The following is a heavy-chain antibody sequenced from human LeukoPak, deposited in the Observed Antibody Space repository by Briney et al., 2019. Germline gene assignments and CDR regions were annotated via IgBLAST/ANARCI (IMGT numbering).Heavy chain of an antibody. CDR1: GGSISSYY. CDR3: ARGHYDILTGYYKAPDY. D-gene: IGHD3-9*01. J-gene: IGHJ4*02. CDR2: IYYSGST. V-gene: IGHV4-59*12. Sequence: PSETLSLTCTVSGGSISSYYWSWIRQPPGKGLEWIGYIYYSGSTNYNPSLKSRVTISVDTSKNQFSLKLSSVTAADTAVYYCARGHYDILTGYYKAPDYWGQGTPVTVSS.